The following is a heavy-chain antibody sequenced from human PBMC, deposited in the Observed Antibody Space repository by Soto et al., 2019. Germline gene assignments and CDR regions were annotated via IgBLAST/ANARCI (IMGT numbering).Heavy chain of an antibody. Sequence: PSETLSLTCTVSGGSISSDYWSWIRQPPGKGLEWIGYIYYRGTTNYNPSLKSRVAISVDTSKNQFSLKLSSVTAADTAVYYCARAIFGVIVTGNYYYYGMDVWGQGTTVTVSS. J-gene: IGHJ6*02. CDR2: IYYRGTT. D-gene: IGHD3-3*01. CDR1: GGSISSDY. CDR3: ARAIFGVIVTGNYYYYGMDV. V-gene: IGHV4-59*01.